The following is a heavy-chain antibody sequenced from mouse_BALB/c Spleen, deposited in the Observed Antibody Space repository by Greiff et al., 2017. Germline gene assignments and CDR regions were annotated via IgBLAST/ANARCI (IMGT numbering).Heavy chain of an antibody. V-gene: IGHV3-8*02. J-gene: IGHJ4*01. CDR1: GDSITSGY. CDR3: VRRGRDYYAMDY. CDR2: ISYSGST. Sequence: EVMLVESGPSLVKPSQTLSLTCSVTGDSITSGYWNWIRKFPGNKLEYMGYISYSGSTYYNPSLKSRISITRDTSKNQYYLQLNSVTTEDTATYYCVRRGRDYYAMDYWGQGTSVTVSS.